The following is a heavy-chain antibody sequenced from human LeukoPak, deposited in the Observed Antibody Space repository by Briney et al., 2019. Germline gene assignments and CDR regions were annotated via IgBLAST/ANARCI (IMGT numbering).Heavy chain of an antibody. Sequence: GGSLRLSCAASGFTFSNAWMSWLRQAPGKGLEWVGRIKSKTDGGTTDYAAPVKGRFTISRDDSKNTLYLQMNSLKTEDTAVYYCTTFPYHYGSGSYSIFVYWGQGTLVTVSS. V-gene: IGHV3-15*01. CDR3: TTFPYHYGSGSYSIFVY. J-gene: IGHJ4*02. CDR2: IKSKTDGGTT. D-gene: IGHD3-10*01. CDR1: GFTFSNAW.